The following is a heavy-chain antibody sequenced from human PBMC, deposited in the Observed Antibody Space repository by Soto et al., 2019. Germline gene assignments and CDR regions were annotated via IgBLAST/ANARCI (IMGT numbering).Heavy chain of an antibody. CDR1: VFTFSSYG. V-gene: IGHV3-30*18. CDR2: ISYDGSNK. D-gene: IGHD6-13*01. Sequence: QVQLVESGGGVVQPGRSLRLSCAVSVFTFSSYGMHWVRHAPGKGLEWVAVISYDGSNKYYADSVKGRFTISRDNSKNTLYLQMNSLRAEDTAVYYCAKVGGSSWPDYWGQGTLVTVSS. CDR3: AKVGGSSWPDY. J-gene: IGHJ4*02.